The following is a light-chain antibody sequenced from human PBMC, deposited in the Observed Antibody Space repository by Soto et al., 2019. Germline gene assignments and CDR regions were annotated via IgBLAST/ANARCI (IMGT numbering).Light chain of an antibody. Sequence: QSVLTQPPSVSGAPGQRVTISCTGSGSNIGAGYDVHWYQHRPGTAPKLLVFGDSHRPSGVPDRFSGSKSGTSASLAFTGLQAEDEGDYYCQSYDSTLDARYVFGTGTKVTVL. CDR2: GDS. CDR1: GSNIGAGYD. CDR3: QSYDSTLDARYV. J-gene: IGLJ1*01. V-gene: IGLV1-40*01.